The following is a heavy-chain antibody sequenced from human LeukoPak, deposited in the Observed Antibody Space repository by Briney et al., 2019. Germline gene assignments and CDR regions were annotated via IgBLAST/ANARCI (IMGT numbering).Heavy chain of an antibody. Sequence: GRSLRLSCAASGFTFSSYSMNWVRQALGKGLEWVSSISSSSSYIYYADSVKGRFTISRDNAKNSLYLQMNSLRAEDTAVYYCARDRPELLWFGELFGDFDYWGQGTLVTVSS. CDR1: GFTFSSYS. D-gene: IGHD3-10*01. V-gene: IGHV3-21*01. CDR2: ISSSSSYI. J-gene: IGHJ4*02. CDR3: ARDRPELLWFGELFGDFDY.